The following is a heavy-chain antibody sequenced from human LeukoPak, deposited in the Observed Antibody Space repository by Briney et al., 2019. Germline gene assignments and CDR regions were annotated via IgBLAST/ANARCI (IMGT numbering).Heavy chain of an antibody. V-gene: IGHV4-39*01. D-gene: IGHD6-13*01. Sequence: SETLSLTCTVSSGSISTSNYYWGWVRQPPGKALEWIGNIFCSGSTYYSPSLKSRVTISLDTSKNQFSLKLTSVTAADTAVYFCARPPLSDSSLFDPWGQGTLVTVSS. CDR2: IFCSGST. CDR3: ARPPLSDSSLFDP. J-gene: IGHJ5*02. CDR1: SGSISTSNYY.